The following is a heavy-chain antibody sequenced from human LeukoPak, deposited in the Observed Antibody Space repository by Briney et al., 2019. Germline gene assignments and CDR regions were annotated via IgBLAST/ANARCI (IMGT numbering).Heavy chain of an antibody. D-gene: IGHD1-26*01. J-gene: IGHJ4*02. CDR3: VRDGLSAFDR. Sequence: GGSLRLSCAASGFTFSSYAMSWVRQAPGKGLEWVSAISGSGGSTYYADSVKGRFTISRDNSKNTLYLQMNSLRAEDTAVYYCVRDGLSAFDRWGQGTLVTVSS. CDR1: GFTFSSYA. V-gene: IGHV3-23*01. CDR2: ISGSGGST.